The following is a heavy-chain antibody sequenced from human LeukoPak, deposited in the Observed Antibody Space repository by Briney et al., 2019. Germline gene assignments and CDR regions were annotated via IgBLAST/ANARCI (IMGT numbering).Heavy chain of an antibody. V-gene: IGHV1-2*06. D-gene: IGHD3-3*01. CDR1: GYTFTDYY. CDR2: IYPNSGGT. J-gene: IGHJ2*01. Sequence: ASVKASCKASGYTFTDYYMHWLRQAPGQGLEWLGRIYPNSGGTDYAQKFQGRVTMTGDTSISTAYLELTRLTSDDTAVYYCAKGGGSPAFLGCYSDLGGRAPLVILSS. CDR3: AKGGGSPAFLGCYSDL.